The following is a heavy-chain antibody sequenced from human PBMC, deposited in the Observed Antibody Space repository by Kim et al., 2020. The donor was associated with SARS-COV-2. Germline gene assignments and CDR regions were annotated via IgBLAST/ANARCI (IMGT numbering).Heavy chain of an antibody. CDR1: GFTFRSYT. V-gene: IGHV3-30-3*01. CDR2: TSYDGSNK. D-gene: IGHD1-7*01. J-gene: IGHJ3*02. CDR3: ARPLSITGTLVAFDI. Sequence: GGSLRLSCAASGFTFRSYTMHWVRQAPGKGLEWVAATSYDGSNKYYADSVKGRFTISRDNSKNTLYVQMNSLRVEDTAVYYCARPLSITGTLVAFDIWGQGTMVTVSS.